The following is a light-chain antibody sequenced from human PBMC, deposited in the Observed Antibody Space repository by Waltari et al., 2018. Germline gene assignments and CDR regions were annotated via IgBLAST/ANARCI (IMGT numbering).Light chain of an antibody. V-gene: IGLV3-27*01. CDR2: KDT. CDR3: YSAADYKLV. Sequence: SYELTQPSSVSVSPGQTANITCSGDVLAKKYTRWFQQKPGQAPVLVIYKDTERHSGNPERYSGSSSGTTVTLIISGAQVEDEADYFCYSAADYKLVFGGGTKLTVL. CDR1: VLAKKY. J-gene: IGLJ2*01.